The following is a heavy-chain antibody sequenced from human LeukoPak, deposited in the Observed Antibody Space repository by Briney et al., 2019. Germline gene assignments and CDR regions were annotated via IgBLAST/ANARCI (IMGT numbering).Heavy chain of an antibody. CDR3: ARGVGRDYDFWSGYQPRYFDY. D-gene: IGHD3-3*01. Sequence: ASVKVSCKASGYTFTSYDINWVRQATGQGLEWMGWINPNSGNTGYAQKFQGRVTMTRNTSISTAYMELSSLRSEDTAVYYCARGVGRDYDFWSGYQPRYFDYWGQGTLVTVSS. CDR2: INPNSGNT. V-gene: IGHV1-8*01. J-gene: IGHJ4*02. CDR1: GYTFTSYD.